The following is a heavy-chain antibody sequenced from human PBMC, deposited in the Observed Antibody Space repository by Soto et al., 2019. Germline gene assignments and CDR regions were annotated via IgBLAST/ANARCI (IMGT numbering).Heavy chain of an antibody. CDR1: GFTFSSYW. V-gene: IGHV3-7*01. CDR3: VRSIGSGWYPNDAFDI. CDR2: IKQDGSEK. J-gene: IGHJ3*02. Sequence: GGSLRLSCAASGFTFSSYWMSWVRQAPGKGLEWVANIKQDGSEKYYVDSVKGRFTISRDNAKNSLYLQMNSLRAEDTAVYYCVRSIGSGWYPNDAFDIWGQGTMVTVSS. D-gene: IGHD6-19*01.